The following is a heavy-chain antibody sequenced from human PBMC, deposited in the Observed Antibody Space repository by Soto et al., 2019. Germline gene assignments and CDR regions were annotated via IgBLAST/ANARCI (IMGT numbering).Heavy chain of an antibody. CDR3: ARDTTQSSNYCGGDCYFDY. CDR2: IKQDGSEK. CDR1: GFTFSSYW. J-gene: IGHJ4*02. V-gene: IGHV3-7*01. Sequence: GGSLRLSCAASGFTFSSYWMSWVRQAPGKGLEWVANIKQDGSEKYYVDSVKGRFTISRDNAKNSLYLQMNSLRAEDTAVYYCARDTTQSSNYCGGDCYFDYWGQGTLVTVSS. D-gene: IGHD2-21*02.